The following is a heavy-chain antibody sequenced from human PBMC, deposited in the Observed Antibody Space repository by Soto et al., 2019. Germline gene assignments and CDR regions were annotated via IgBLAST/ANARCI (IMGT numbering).Heavy chain of an antibody. D-gene: IGHD3-10*01. CDR1: GYTFTNYG. Sequence: QIQLVQSGAEVKKAGASVKVSCKASGYTFTNYGISWVRQALGQGLEWMGWISAYNDNTNYAQKFQGRSTVTTDTSTRTAYMELRSLTSDDTAVYYCAREGYYYGSGSYSPPRYYGMDVWGQGTTVTVFS. V-gene: IGHV1-18*01. J-gene: IGHJ6*02. CDR3: AREGYYYGSGSYSPPRYYGMDV. CDR2: ISAYNDNT.